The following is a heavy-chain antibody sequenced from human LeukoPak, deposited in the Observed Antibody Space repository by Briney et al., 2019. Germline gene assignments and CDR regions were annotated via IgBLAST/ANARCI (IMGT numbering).Heavy chain of an antibody. CDR1: GFTFSNAW. Sequence: PGGSLRLSCAASGFTFSNAWMSWVRQAPGKGLEWVGRIKSKTDGGTTDYAAPVKGRFTISRDDSKNTLYLQMNSLKTEDTAVYYCTTEGQIDYVWGSYRYEDYWGQGTLVTVSS. CDR2: IKSKTDGGTT. D-gene: IGHD3-16*02. V-gene: IGHV3-15*01. CDR3: TTEGQIDYVWGSYRYEDY. J-gene: IGHJ4*02.